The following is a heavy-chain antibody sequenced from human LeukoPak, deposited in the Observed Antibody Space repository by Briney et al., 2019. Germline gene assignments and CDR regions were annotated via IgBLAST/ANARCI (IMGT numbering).Heavy chain of an antibody. J-gene: IGHJ5*01. D-gene: IGHD3-22*01. V-gene: IGHV3-43*02. CDR1: GFSFDDYA. Sequence: GGSLRLSCAAPGFSFDDYAIHWVRQAPGKGLEWVSLISGDGGSTFYADSVKGRFTISRDNSKNSLYLQMSSLRSEDTALYYCARESDSSGWYDSWGQGTLVTVSS. CDR2: ISGDGGST. CDR3: ARESDSSGWYDS.